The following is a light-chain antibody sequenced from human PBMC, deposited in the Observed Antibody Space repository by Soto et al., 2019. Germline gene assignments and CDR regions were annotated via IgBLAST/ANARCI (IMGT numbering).Light chain of an antibody. V-gene: IGLV2-14*01. CDR2: DVS. Sequence: QSALTQPASVSGSPGQSITISCTGTSSDVGVYNYVSWYQQHPGKAPKLMIYDVSNRPSGVSNRFSGTKAGNTASLTISGLQAEDEADYYCSAYTSSSTLHVFGTGTKGTVL. CDR1: SSDVGVYNY. CDR3: SAYTSSSTLHV. J-gene: IGLJ1*01.